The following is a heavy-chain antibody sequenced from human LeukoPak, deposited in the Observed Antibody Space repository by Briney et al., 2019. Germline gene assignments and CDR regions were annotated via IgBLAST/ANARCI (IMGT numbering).Heavy chain of an antibody. CDR3: ARLNNFWSGYYYYYGMDV. J-gene: IGHJ6*02. Sequence: ASVKVSCEASGYTFTSYDINWVRQATGQGLEWMGWMNPNSGNTGYAQKFQGRVTMTRNTSISTAYMELSSLRSEDTAVYYCARLNNFWSGYYYYYGMDVWGQGTTVTVSS. V-gene: IGHV1-8*01. CDR1: GYTFTSYD. CDR2: MNPNSGNT. D-gene: IGHD3-3*01.